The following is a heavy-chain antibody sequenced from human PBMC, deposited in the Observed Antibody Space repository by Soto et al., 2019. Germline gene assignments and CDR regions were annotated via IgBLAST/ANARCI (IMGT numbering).Heavy chain of an antibody. CDR3: ASQPRGSAYQTEN. J-gene: IGHJ4*02. Sequence: QVQLQESGPGLVKPSETLSLTCRVSGGSVSSGSYYWSWIRQPPGKELEWIGYIYNKESTNHNPSLKSRVRISVATSKNPFSLRLRSVTAADTAVYFCASQPRGSAYQTENWGQGTLVTVSS. D-gene: IGHD3-3*01. V-gene: IGHV4-61*03. CDR2: IYNKEST. CDR1: GGSVSSGSYY.